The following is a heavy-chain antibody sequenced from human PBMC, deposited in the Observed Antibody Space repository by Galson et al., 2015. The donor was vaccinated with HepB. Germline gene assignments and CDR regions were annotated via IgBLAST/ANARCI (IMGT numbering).Heavy chain of an antibody. J-gene: IGHJ4*02. CDR2: IKEDGSIK. V-gene: IGHV3-7*03. CDR3: ARNRGYETFDY. CDR1: GFMFSGHW. D-gene: IGHD5-12*01. Sequence: SLRLSCAASGFMFSGHWMNWVRQAPGKGLEWVADIKEDGSIKYYVDSVPGRFTISRDKARNLLYLQMNGLRAEDTAVYFCARNRGYETFDYWGQGALVAVSS.